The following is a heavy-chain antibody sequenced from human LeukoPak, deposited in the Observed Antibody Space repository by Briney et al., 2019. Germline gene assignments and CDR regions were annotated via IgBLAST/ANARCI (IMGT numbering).Heavy chain of an antibody. D-gene: IGHD5-18*01. J-gene: IGHJ4*02. CDR2: ISGSDGDDNT. V-gene: IGHV3-23*01. CDR1: GFTFSNYA. CDR3: AKVGPAAARAY. Sequence: GGSLRLSCAAFGFTFSNYAMSWVRQAPGKGLEWVSCISGSDGDDNTYYVDSVKGRFTISRDNSRNALYMQMNSLKAEDTDVCYCAKVGPAAARAYWGEGTLVTVP.